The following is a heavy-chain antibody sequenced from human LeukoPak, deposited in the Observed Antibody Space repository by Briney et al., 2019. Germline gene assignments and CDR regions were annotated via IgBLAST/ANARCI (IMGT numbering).Heavy chain of an antibody. CDR1: GYTFTSYY. Sequence: ASVKVSCKASGYTFTSYYMHWVRQAPGQGLEWMGIINPSGGSTSYAQKFRGRVTMTRDMSISTAYMELSRLRSDDTAVYYCARGVLFNYYYYYYYMDVWGKGTTVTVSS. CDR2: INPSGGST. CDR3: ARGVLFNYYYYYYYMDV. J-gene: IGHJ6*03. V-gene: IGHV1-46*01. D-gene: IGHD5-24*01.